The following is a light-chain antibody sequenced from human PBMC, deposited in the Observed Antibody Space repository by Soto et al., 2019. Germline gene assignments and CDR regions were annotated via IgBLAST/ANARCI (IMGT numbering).Light chain of an antibody. V-gene: IGKV1-27*01. CDR2: AAS. Sequence: DIQMTQSPSSLSASVGDRVIITCRASQGISNYLAWHQQKPGKVPKVLIYAASTLQSGVPSRFSGSGSGTDFTLTISSLQPEDVATYYCQKYKNAPLTFGGGTKVEIK. CDR1: QGISNY. CDR3: QKYKNAPLT. J-gene: IGKJ4*01.